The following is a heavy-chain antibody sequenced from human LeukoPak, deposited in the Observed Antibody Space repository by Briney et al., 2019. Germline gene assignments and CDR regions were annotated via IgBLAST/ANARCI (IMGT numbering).Heavy chain of an antibody. CDR3: ARGPPSGIFFPFDS. D-gene: IGHD1-26*01. J-gene: IGHJ4*02. Sequence: PGGSLRLSCAASGFTFSSYWMSWVRQAPGKGLEWVANIKKDGSEKYYVDSVKGRFTISRDNADNSMHLQMNSLRAEDAATYYCARGPPSGIFFPFDSWGQGTLVTVSS. CDR2: IKKDGSEK. CDR1: GFTFSSYW. V-gene: IGHV3-7*01.